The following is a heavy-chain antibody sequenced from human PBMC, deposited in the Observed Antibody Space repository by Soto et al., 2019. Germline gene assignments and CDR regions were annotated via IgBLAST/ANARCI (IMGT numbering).Heavy chain of an antibody. CDR1: GYTFTAYA. CDR3: ARSAISPYGGLIGPFDY. V-gene: IGHV1-3*05. D-gene: IGHD3-16*02. CDR2: INPGNGNT. J-gene: IGHJ4*02. Sequence: QVHLVQSGGEEKKPGASVKVSCEASGYTFTAYAMHWLRQAPGQRLEWMAWINPGNGNTKYSQNFLGRVSITRDTSASTAYLELGSLRAEATAVYYCARSAISPYGGLIGPFDYWGQGNLVTVSS.